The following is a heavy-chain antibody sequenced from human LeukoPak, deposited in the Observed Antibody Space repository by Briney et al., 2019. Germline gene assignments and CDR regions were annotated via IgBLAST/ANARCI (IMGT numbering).Heavy chain of an antibody. D-gene: IGHD1-26*01. V-gene: IGHV3-9*01. CDR2: INWEGGGT. CDR1: GFTFKDYG. J-gene: IGHJ6*02. Sequence: GGSLRLSCAATGFTFKDYGMHWVRQPPGKGLEWVSGINWEGGGTHYADSAKGRFTISRDNAKDSLYLQMTSLRPEDTALYYCAKHLRATNTYIFFGLDVWGQGTTVTASS. CDR3: AKHLRATNTYIFFGLDV.